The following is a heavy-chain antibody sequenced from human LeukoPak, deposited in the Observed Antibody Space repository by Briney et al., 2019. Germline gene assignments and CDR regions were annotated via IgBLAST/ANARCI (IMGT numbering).Heavy chain of an antibody. CDR2: INPSGGST. CDR1: GYTFTSYY. Sequence: GASVKVSCKASGYTFTSYYIHWVRQAPGQGLEWMGIINPSGGSTSYAQKFQGRVTMTRDMSTSTVYMELSSLRSEDTAVYYCARESITMITAPDAFDIWGQGTMVTVSS. D-gene: IGHD3-22*01. V-gene: IGHV1-46*01. CDR3: ARESITMITAPDAFDI. J-gene: IGHJ3*02.